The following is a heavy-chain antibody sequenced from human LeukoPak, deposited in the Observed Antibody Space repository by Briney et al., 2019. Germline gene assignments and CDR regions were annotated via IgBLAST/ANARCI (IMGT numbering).Heavy chain of an antibody. CDR2: IDWDDDK. D-gene: IGHD6-6*01. CDR1: GFSLSTDGMR. CDR3: VRIKARRGAFVI. V-gene: IGHV2-70*04. J-gene: IGHJ3*02. Sequence: KESGPALVKPTQTLTLTCTFSGFSLSTDGMRVSWIRQPPGKALEWLARIDWDDDKFYSTSLKTRLTISKDTSKNQVVLTMTNMDPVDTATYHCVRIKARRGAFVIWGQGTMVTVSS.